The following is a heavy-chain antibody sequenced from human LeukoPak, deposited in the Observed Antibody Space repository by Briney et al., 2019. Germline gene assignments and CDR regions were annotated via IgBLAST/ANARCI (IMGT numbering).Heavy chain of an antibody. CDR2: IKQDGSEK. V-gene: IGHV3-7*01. CDR3: ARVTDGYDFWSGQLYYYMDV. Sequence: PGGSLRLSCAASGFTFNSYWMTWVRQAPGKGLEWVANIKQDGSEKHYVDSVKGRFTISRDNAKNSLYLQMNSLRAEDTAVYYCARVTDGYDFWSGQLYYYMDVWGEGTTVTVSS. D-gene: IGHD3-3*01. CDR1: GFTFNSYW. J-gene: IGHJ6*03.